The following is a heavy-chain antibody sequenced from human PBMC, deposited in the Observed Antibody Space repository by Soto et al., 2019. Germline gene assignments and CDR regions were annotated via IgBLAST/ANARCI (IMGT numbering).Heavy chain of an antibody. V-gene: IGHV3-21*01. Sequence: GGSLRLSCAASGFTFDDYGMHWVRQAPGKGLEWVSHISGSSVYIHYADSVKGRFTISRDNAKNSVYLQMDSLRVEDTAVYYCAREGALKPFSSWGQGALVTVSS. CDR1: GFTFDDYG. J-gene: IGHJ5*02. CDR2: ISGSSVYI. CDR3: AREGALKPFSS.